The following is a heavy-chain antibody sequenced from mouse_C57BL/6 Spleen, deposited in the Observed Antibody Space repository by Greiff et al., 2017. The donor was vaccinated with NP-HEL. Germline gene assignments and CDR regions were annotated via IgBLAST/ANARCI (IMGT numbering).Heavy chain of an antibody. J-gene: IGHJ1*03. CDR2: IDPSDSYT. CDR1: GYTFTSYW. Sequence: VQLQQPGAELVMPGASVKLSCKASGYTFTSYWMHWVKQRPGQGLEWIGEIDPSDSYTNYNQKFKGKSTLTVDKSSSTAYMQLSSLTSEDSAVYYCARGDYYGDWGTGTTVTVSS. V-gene: IGHV1-69*01. CDR3: ARGDYYGD.